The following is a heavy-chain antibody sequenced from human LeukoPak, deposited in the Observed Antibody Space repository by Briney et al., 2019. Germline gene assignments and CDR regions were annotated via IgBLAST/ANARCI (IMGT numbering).Heavy chain of an antibody. J-gene: IGHJ4*02. CDR3: ARGGVWELLPLSHYFDY. D-gene: IGHD1-26*01. CDR1: GFTFSSYA. V-gene: IGHV3-30-3*01. Sequence: GGSLRLPCAASGFTFSSYAMHWVRQAPGKGLEWVAVISYDGSNKYYADSVKGRFTISRDNSKNTLYLQMNSLRAEDTAVYYCARGGVWELLPLSHYFDYWGQGTLVTVSS. CDR2: ISYDGSNK.